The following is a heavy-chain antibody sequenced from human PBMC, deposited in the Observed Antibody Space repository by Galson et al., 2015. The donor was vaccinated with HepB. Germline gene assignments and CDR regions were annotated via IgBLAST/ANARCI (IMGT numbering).Heavy chain of an antibody. D-gene: IGHD4-17*01. CDR1: GFTFSGSA. V-gene: IGHV3-73*01. CDR2: IRSKANSYAT. Sequence: KVSCAASGFTFSGSAMHWVRQASGKGLEWVGRIRSKANSYATAYAASVKGRFTISRDDSKNTAYLQMNSLKTEDTAVYYCTRLKVTTYWDYYYYYGMDVWGQGTTVTVSS. J-gene: IGHJ6*02. CDR3: TRLKVTTYWDYYYYYGMDV.